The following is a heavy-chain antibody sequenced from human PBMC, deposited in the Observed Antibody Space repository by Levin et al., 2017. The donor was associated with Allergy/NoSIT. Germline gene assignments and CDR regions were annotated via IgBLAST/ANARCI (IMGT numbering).Heavy chain of an antibody. V-gene: IGHV3-11*03. CDR1: GFTFSDYY. Sequence: PGGSLRLSCAASGFTFSDYYMSWIRQAPGKGLEWVSYISTDSTYTNYADSVKGRFTISRDNAKNSLYLQMNSLRADDTAVYFCASNSVNILTGSDWFDPWGQGTLVTVSS. D-gene: IGHD3-9*01. CDR3: ASNSVNILTGSDWFDP. J-gene: IGHJ5*02. CDR2: ISTDSTYT.